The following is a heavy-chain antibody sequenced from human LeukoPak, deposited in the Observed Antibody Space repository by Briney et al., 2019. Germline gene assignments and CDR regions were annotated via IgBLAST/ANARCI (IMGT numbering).Heavy chain of an antibody. V-gene: IGHV4-61*02. CDR1: GGSISSGSYY. CDR3: ARRKIYYYYYMDV. CDR2: IYTSGST. J-gene: IGHJ6*03. Sequence: SETLSLTCTVSGGSISSGSYYWSWIRQPAGKGLEWIGRIYTSGSTNYNPSLKSRVTISVDTSKNQFSLKLSSVTAADTAVYYCARRKIYYYYYMDVWGKGTTVTISS.